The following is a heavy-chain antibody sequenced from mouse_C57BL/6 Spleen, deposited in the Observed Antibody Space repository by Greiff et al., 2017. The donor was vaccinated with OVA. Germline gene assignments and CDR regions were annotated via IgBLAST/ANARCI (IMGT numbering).Heavy chain of an antibody. D-gene: IGHD1-1*01. V-gene: IGHV7-3*01. CDR3: ARGGFITTVVDWYFDV. CDR1: GFTFTDYY. CDR2: IRNKANGYTT. J-gene: IGHJ1*03. Sequence: EVQGVESGGGLVQPGGSLSLSCAASGFTFTDYYMSWVRQPPGKALEWLGFIRNKANGYTTEYSASVKGRFTISRDNSQSILYLQMNALRAEDSATYYCARGGFITTVVDWYFDVWGTGTTVTVSS.